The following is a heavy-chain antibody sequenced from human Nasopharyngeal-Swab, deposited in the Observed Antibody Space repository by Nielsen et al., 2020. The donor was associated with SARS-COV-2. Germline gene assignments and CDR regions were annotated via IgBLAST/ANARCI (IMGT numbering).Heavy chain of an antibody. V-gene: IGHV3-9*01. CDR2: ISWNSAHI. CDR1: GFTFDDYA. Sequence: SLKISRAASGFTFDDYAMHWVRQAPGKGLEWVSGISWNSAHIVYADSVKGRFTISRDNAKNSLYLQMNSLRAEDTALYYCAKDSNYGGHRGAFDYWGQGTLVSVSS. D-gene: IGHD4-23*01. J-gene: IGHJ4*02. CDR3: AKDSNYGGHRGAFDY.